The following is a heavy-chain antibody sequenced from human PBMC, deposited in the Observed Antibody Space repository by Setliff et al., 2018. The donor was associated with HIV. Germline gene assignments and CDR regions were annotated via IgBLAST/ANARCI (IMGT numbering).Heavy chain of an antibody. CDR2: INPSGGRT. Sequence: ASVKVSCKASGYTFTRYFMHCVRQAPGQGLEWLGMINPSGGRTWYAQKFQGRVTMTGDTSTNTLYMELSSLRSEDTAVYYCARDPAPSSSASYFQHWGQGTPVTVSS. CDR1: GYTFTRYF. D-gene: IGHD6-6*01. J-gene: IGHJ1*01. CDR3: ARDPAPSSSASYFQH. V-gene: IGHV1-46*01.